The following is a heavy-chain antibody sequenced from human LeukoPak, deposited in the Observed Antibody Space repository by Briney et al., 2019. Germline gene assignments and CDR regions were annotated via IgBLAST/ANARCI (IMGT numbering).Heavy chain of an antibody. CDR3: ARSRSYYYDSSGSGGNALDI. CDR2: IWYDGSNK. J-gene: IGHJ3*02. Sequence: GGSLRLSCAASGFTFSSYGMHWVRQAPGKGLEGVAVIWYDGSNKYYADSVKGRFTISRDNSKNTLYLQMNSLRAEDTAVYYCARSRSYYYDSSGSGGNALDIWGQGTMVTVSS. CDR1: GFTFSSYG. V-gene: IGHV3-33*01. D-gene: IGHD3-22*01.